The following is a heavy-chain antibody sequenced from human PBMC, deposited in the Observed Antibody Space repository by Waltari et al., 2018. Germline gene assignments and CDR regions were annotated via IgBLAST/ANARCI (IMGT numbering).Heavy chain of an antibody. J-gene: IGHJ4*02. Sequence: EAQLVQSGGGLVQPGGSLTLSCAASGLNISRFWMTWTRQAPGHGLQWVAHIGPDGSDKYYVDSVKGRFTISRDNAENSLLLQMSSLRVEDTALYYCVGWNDPINSWGQGTLVAVSS. D-gene: IGHD1-1*01. CDR2: IGPDGSDK. CDR1: GLNISRFW. CDR3: VGWNDPINS. V-gene: IGHV3-7*04.